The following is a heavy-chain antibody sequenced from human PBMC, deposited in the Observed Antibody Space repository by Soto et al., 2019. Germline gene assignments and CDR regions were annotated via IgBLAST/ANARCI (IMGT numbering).Heavy chain of an antibody. CDR3: ARRSSSSWYGFDY. J-gene: IGHJ4*02. Sequence: GGSLRLSCAASGFTFSSYAMHWVRQAPGKGLGWVAVISYDGSNKYYADSVKGRFTISRDNSKNTLYLQMNSLRAEDTAVYYCARRSSSSWYGFDYWGQGTLVTVSS. CDR2: ISYDGSNK. V-gene: IGHV3-30-3*01. D-gene: IGHD6-13*01. CDR1: GFTFSSYA.